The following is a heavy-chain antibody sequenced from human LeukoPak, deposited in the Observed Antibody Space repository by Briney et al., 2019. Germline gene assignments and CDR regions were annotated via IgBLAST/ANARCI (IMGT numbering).Heavy chain of an antibody. CDR3: ARRAGGYSHPYDY. CDR2: LSDSGTTT. V-gene: IGHV3-23*01. Sequence: GGSLRLSCAASGFTFRNYGMSWVRQAPGKGLEWVSALSDSGTTTYYADSVKGRFTISRDNSKNTLYLQMNSLRAEDTAVYYCARRAGGYSHPYDYWGQGILVTVSS. CDR1: GFTFRNYG. D-gene: IGHD4-23*01. J-gene: IGHJ4*02.